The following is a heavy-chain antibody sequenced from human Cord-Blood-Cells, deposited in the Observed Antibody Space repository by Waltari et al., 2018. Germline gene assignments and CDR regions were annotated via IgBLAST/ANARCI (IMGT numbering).Heavy chain of an antibody. V-gene: IGHV1-2*04. J-gene: IGHJ6*02. Sequence: QVQLVQSGAEVKKPGASVKVSCKASGYTFTGYYMHWVRQAPGQGLEWMGWINPNSGGTNYAQKFQGWVTMNRDTSISTAYMELSRLRSDDTAVYYCARDSSTGDYYYYYGMDVWGQGTTVTVSS. CDR3: ARDSSTGDYYYYYGMDV. CDR1: GYTFTGYY. CDR2: INPNSGGT. D-gene: IGHD7-27*01.